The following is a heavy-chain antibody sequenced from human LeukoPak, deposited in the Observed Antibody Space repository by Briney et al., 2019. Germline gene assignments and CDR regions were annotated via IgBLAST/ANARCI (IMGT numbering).Heavy chain of an antibody. D-gene: IGHD3-22*01. V-gene: IGHV1-69*13. Sequence: SVKVSCKASGGTFSSYAISWVRQAPGQGLERMGGIIPIFGTANYAQKFQGRVTITADESTSTAYMELSSLRSEDTAVYYCARVVVGGSSGYYPYYFDYWGQGTLVTVSS. CDR1: GGTFSSYA. CDR2: IIPIFGTA. CDR3: ARVVVGGSSGYYPYYFDY. J-gene: IGHJ4*02.